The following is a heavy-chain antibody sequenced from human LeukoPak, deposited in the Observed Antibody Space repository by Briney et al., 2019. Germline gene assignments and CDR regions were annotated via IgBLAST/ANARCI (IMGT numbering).Heavy chain of an antibody. CDR3: ARDLRGYSYGYHGY. Sequence: GASVKVSCKASGYTFTSYGISWVRQAPGQGLEWMGWINPNSGGTNYAQKFQGRVTMTRDTSISTAYMELSRLRSDDTAVYYCARDLRGYSYGYHGYWGQGTLVTVSS. CDR1: GYTFTSYG. CDR2: INPNSGGT. D-gene: IGHD5-18*01. J-gene: IGHJ4*02. V-gene: IGHV1-2*02.